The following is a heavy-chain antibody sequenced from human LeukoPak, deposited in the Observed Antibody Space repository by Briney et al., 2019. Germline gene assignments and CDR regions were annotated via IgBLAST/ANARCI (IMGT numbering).Heavy chain of an antibody. CDR1: GGSISSGGYY. Sequence: SETLSLTCTVSGGSISSGGYYWRWIRQHPGKGLEWIGYIYYSGSTYYNPSLKSRVTISVDTSKNQFSLKLSSVTAADTAVYYCARGQYDFWSGYYYYFDYWGQGTLVTVSS. V-gene: IGHV4-31*03. CDR2: IYYSGST. J-gene: IGHJ4*02. D-gene: IGHD3-3*01. CDR3: ARGQYDFWSGYYYYFDY.